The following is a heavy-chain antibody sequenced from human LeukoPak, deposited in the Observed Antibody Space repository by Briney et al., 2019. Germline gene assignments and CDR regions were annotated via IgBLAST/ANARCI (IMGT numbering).Heavy chain of an antibody. D-gene: IGHD3-3*01. Sequence: PSETLPLTCSVSGGSIDRGDYYWGWVRQPPGKGLECIACIHYTGSTYYDPSLKSRVTLSVDTSKNQFSLNLYSATAADTAIYYCARHPIERSLGGVPDWFDPWGQGTLVTVSS. CDR3: ARHPIERSLGGVPDWFDP. J-gene: IGHJ5*02. V-gene: IGHV4-39*07. CDR1: GGSIDRGDYY. CDR2: IHYTGST.